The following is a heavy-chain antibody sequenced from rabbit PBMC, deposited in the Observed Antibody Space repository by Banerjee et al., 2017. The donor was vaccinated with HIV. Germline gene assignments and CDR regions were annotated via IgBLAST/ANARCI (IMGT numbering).Heavy chain of an antibody. CDR3: ARDLAGVIGWNFNL. J-gene: IGHJ4*01. V-gene: IGHV1S45*01. CDR2: IYAGSTGTT. CDR1: GFSFSNGYV. Sequence: QEQLEESGGGLVQPEGSLTLTCTASGFSFSNGYVMCWVRQAPGKGLEWIGTIYAGSTGTTDYANWAKGRFTISKTSSTTVTLQMTSLTAADTATYFCARDLAGVIGWNFNLWGPGTLVTVS. D-gene: IGHD4-1*01.